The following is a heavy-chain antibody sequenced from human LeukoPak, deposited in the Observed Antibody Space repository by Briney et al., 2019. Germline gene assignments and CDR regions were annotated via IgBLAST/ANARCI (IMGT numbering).Heavy chain of an antibody. D-gene: IGHD6-19*01. CDR2: ISSNGGTT. CDR1: GFTFSSYV. Sequence: GGSLRLSCAASGFTFSSYVMYWVRQAPGKGLEYVSLISSNGGTTFYANSAKGRFTISRDNSKNTLYLQMGSLRTEDMAVYYCASAIGVYSSGWSWDYWGQGTLVTVSS. V-gene: IGHV3-64*01. CDR3: ASAIGVYSSGWSWDY. J-gene: IGHJ4*02.